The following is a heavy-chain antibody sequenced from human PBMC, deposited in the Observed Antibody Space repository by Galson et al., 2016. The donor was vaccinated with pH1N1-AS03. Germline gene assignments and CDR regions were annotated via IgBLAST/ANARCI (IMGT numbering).Heavy chain of an antibody. CDR3: ARGYNVWTAFDY. CDR1: GYTFTRNY. Sequence: SVKVSCKASGYTFTRNYIHWVRQAPGQGLEWMGWINPKSGGTKFDQKFQGRVTMTRDTTINTLYMELSSLRSDDTAIYFCARGYNVWTAFDYWGQGTLVTVSS. V-gene: IGHV1-2*02. J-gene: IGHJ4*02. D-gene: IGHD3/OR15-3a*01. CDR2: INPKSGGT.